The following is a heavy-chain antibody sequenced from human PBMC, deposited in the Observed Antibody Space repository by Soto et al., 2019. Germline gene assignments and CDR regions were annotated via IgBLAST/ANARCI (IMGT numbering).Heavy chain of an antibody. CDR1: GGSISSYY. CDR3: AINKNMDLDD. V-gene: IGHV4-59*08. Sequence: PSETLSLTCTVYGGSISSYYWSWIRQPPGKGLEWIGYIYYSGSTNYNPSLKSRVTISVDTSKNQFSLKLSSVTAADTAVYYCAINKNMDLDDWGEGTLVTVSA. J-gene: IGHJ4*02. CDR2: IYYSGST.